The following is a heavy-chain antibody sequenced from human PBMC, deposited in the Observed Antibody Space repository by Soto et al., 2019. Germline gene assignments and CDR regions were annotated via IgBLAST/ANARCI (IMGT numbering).Heavy chain of an antibody. Sequence: GASVKVSCTASGGTFSSYAISWVRPAPGQGLEWMGGIIPIFGTANYAQKFQGRVTITADESTSTAYMELSSLRSEDTAVYYCARSSGVDTAMARLSFDYWGQGTLVTVSS. V-gene: IGHV1-69*13. CDR3: ARSSGVDTAMARLSFDY. CDR2: IIPIFGTA. J-gene: IGHJ4*02. CDR1: GGTFSSYA. D-gene: IGHD5-18*01.